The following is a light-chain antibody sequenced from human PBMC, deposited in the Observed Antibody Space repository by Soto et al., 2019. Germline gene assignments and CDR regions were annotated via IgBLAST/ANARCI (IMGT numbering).Light chain of an antibody. CDR2: HAS. Sequence: DIQMTQSPSTLSASVGDRVTITCRASQSINTWVAWYQQKPGNAPKLLMYHASSLESGVASRFSGSGSGTEFTLSSSSLPHDFLATYFCQQNNNFYTFARGTKVEVK. CDR3: QQNNNFYT. CDR1: QSINTW. J-gene: IGKJ4*01. V-gene: IGKV1-5*01.